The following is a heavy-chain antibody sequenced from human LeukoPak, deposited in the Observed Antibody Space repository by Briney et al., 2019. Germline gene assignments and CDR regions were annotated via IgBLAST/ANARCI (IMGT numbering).Heavy chain of an antibody. D-gene: IGHD5-24*01. J-gene: IGHJ4*02. CDR1: GGSISSYY. Sequence: PSETLSLTCTVSGGSISSYYWSWIRQPPGKGLEWIGYIYYSGSTNYNPSLKSRVTISVDTSKNQFSLKLSSVTAADTAVYYCARDPGYRRFDHWGQGTLVTVSS. CDR2: IYYSGST. V-gene: IGHV4-59*01. CDR3: ARDPGYRRFDH.